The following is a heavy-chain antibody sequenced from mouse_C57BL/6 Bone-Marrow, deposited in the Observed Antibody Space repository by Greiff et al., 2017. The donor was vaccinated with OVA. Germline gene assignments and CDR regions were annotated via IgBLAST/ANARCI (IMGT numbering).Heavy chain of an antibody. Sequence: QVQLQQSGPGLVQPSQSLSITCTVSGFSLTSYGVHWVRQPPGKGLEWLGVIWSGGSTDYNAAFISRLSISKDNSKSQVFFKMNSLQADDTAIYYCAKTGDGSSGFAYWGQGTLVTVSA. CDR2: IWSGGST. CDR1: GFSLTSYG. V-gene: IGHV2-4*01. J-gene: IGHJ3*01. CDR3: AKTGDGSSGFAY. D-gene: IGHD1-1*01.